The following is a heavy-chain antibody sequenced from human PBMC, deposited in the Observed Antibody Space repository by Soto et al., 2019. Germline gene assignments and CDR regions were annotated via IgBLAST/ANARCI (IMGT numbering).Heavy chain of an antibody. CDR3: AAVGGQGGYYYGMDV. CDR1: GFTFTKSA. D-gene: IGHD1-26*01. CDR2: IVVGSGNT. J-gene: IGHJ6*02. Sequence: SVKVSRKASGFTFTKSAMQWVRQARGQRLEWIGWIVVGSGNTIYARKFQERVTITRDMSTSTTYMELSSLRSEDTAVYYCAAVGGQGGYYYGMDVWGQGTTVTVSS. V-gene: IGHV1-58*02.